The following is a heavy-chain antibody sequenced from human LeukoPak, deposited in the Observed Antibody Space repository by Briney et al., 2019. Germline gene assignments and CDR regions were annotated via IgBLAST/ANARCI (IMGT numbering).Heavy chain of an antibody. D-gene: IGHD1-1*01. CDR3: ARQLSDWNPLTSYYYYMDV. J-gene: IGHJ6*03. CDR2: INPNSGGT. CDR1: GYTFTGYY. V-gene: IGHV1-2*02. Sequence: ASVKVSCKASGYTFTGYYMHWVRQAPGQGLEWMGWINPNSGGTNYAQKFQGRVTMTRDTSISAAYMELSRLRSDDTAVYYCARQLSDWNPLTSYYYYMDVWGKGTTVTVSS.